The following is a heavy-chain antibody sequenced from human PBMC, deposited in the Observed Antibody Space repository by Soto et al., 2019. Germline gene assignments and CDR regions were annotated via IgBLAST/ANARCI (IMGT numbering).Heavy chain of an antibody. CDR2: INAAGNFL. Sequence: VRLVESGGGLVKPGGSLRLSCAASGFGFTDYTMAWLRQTPGGGLEWVSSINAAGNFLSYADSFKGRATISRDNAKESLFLQLNSLRVDDTAVYYCAGDIGGYDRFDLWGQGTRVSVSS. CDR3: AGDIGGYDRFDL. CDR1: GFGFTDYT. D-gene: IGHD5-12*01. J-gene: IGHJ4*02. V-gene: IGHV3-21*02.